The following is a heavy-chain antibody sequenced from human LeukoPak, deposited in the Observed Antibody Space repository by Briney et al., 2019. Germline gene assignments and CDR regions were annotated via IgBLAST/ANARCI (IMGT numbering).Heavy chain of an antibody. CDR1: GFTFSSYG. D-gene: IGHD1-26*01. CDR2: IRYDGSNK. V-gene: IGHV3-30*02. CDR3: AKSGGADLYYYYMDV. Sequence: GGSLRLSCAASGFTFSSYGMHWVRQAPGKGLEWVAFIRYDGSNKYYADSVKGRFTISRDNSKNTLYLQMNSLRAEDTAVYYCAKSGGADLYYYYMDVWGKGTTVTVSS. J-gene: IGHJ6*03.